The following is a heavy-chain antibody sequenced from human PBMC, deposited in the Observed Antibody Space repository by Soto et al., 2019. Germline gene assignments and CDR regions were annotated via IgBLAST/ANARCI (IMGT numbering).Heavy chain of an antibody. Sequence: VKISCKATGGTFSSYAISWVRQAPGQGLEWMGGIIPIFGTANYAQKFQGRVTITADESTSTAYMELSSLRSEDTAVYYCARSQAYCSGGSCYFNWFGPWGQVPLVTVSS. D-gene: IGHD2-15*01. CDR1: GGTFSSYA. CDR2: IIPIFGTA. CDR3: ARSQAYCSGGSCYFNWFGP. J-gene: IGHJ5*02. V-gene: IGHV1-69*13.